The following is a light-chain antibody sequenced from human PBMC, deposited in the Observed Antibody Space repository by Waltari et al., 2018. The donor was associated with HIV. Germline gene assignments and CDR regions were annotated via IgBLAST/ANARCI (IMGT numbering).Light chain of an antibody. V-gene: IGKV4-1*01. CDR1: QSVLYSSTNKNY. CDR3: QQDYNTLT. CDR2: WAS. Sequence: DIVMTQSPDSLAVSLGERATINCKSSQSVLYSSTNKNYLAWYQQKPGQPPKLLIYWASTRESGVPDRFSGSGSGTDFTLTISSLQAEDVAVYYCQQDYNTLTFGGGTKVEIK. J-gene: IGKJ4*01.